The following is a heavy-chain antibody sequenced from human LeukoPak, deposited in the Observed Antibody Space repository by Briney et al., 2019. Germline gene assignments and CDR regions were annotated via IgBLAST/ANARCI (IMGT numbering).Heavy chain of an antibody. CDR1: GFTFNDHA. Sequence: PGRSLRLSCAASGFTFNDHAMYWVRRAPGKGLERVSAINWNSDNIGYADSVKGRFTISRDDAKNSLFLQMNSLRTEDTALYYCARASYYYDTTGLGAVDIWGQGTMVTVSS. CDR3: ARASYYYDTTGLGAVDI. D-gene: IGHD3-22*01. V-gene: IGHV3-9*01. CDR2: INWNSDNI. J-gene: IGHJ3*02.